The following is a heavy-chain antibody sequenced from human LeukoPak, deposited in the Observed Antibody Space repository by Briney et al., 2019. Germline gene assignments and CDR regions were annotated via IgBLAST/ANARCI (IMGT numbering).Heavy chain of an antibody. Sequence: GGCLRLPCAGSGFTFSRYAMSWVRQAPGKGLDWVSGISGSGDSTYSADSMRGRFTISRDNSKNTLYLQMNSLRAEDTAVYYCAKDLDDRNWGQGTLVTVSS. V-gene: IGHV3-23*01. D-gene: IGHD3-16*01. CDR3: AKDLDDRN. J-gene: IGHJ4*02. CDR2: ISGSGDST. CDR1: GFTFSRYA.